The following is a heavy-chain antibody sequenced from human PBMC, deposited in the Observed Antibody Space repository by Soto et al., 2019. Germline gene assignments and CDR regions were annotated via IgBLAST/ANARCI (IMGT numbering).Heavy chain of an antibody. CDR1: GFSFSDHH. V-gene: IGHV3-72*01. CDR3: FGDSMGRGGFDY. D-gene: IGHD3-10*01. Sequence: PGGSLRLSCETSGFSFSDHHMDWVRQAPGKGLEWIARIRTKAHSYTTYYAASVKDRFTISRDDSKNSLFLQTNSLKSEDTALYYFFGDSMGRGGFDYWGLGTLVTVSS. J-gene: IGHJ4*01. CDR2: IRTKAHSYTT.